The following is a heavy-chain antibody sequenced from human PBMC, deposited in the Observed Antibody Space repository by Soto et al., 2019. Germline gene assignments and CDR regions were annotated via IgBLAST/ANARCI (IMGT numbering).Heavy chain of an antibody. CDR3: ARDSGWPILNSDT. Sequence: RLSCAASDFDFSSYGIHWVRQAPGRGLEWVAASSYDGRETFYADSAKGRFTVSKEMSKNTAFLQMNALRHEGTAVYFCARDSGWPILNSDTWGQGTQVTVSS. J-gene: IGHJ5*02. CDR2: SSYDGRET. CDR1: DFDFSSYG. V-gene: IGHV3-30*03. D-gene: IGHD3-10*01.